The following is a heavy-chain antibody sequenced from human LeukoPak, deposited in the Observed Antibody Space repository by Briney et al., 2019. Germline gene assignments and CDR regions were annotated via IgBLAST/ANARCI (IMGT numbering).Heavy chain of an antibody. J-gene: IGHJ5*02. CDR2: ISGSGGTT. CDR3: XXPQVLPPKWFDP. Sequence: GGSLRLSCAASGFTFSSYAMSWVRQAPGKGLEWVSAISGSGGTTYYADSVKGRFTISRDNSKNTLYLQMYSLRAEDTAVYYXXXPQVLPPKWFDPWGQGTLVTVSS. CDR1: GFTFSSYA. V-gene: IGHV3-23*01.